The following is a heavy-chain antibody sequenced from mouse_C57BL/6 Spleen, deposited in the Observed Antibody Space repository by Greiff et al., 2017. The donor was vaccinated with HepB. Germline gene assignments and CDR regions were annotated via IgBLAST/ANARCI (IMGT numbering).Heavy chain of an antibody. CDR1: GYTFTGYW. Sequence: QVQLQQSGAELMKPGASVKLSCKATGYTFTGYWIEGVKQRPGQGLEWIGGILPGSGSTNYNEKFKGKATFTADTSSTTAYMQLSSLTSEDSAVYYCARSFFYCSRGYYSIAYWGQGTSVTVSS. CDR2: ILPGSGST. J-gene: IGHJ4*01. CDR3: ARSFFYCSRGYYSIAY. D-gene: IGHD1-1*01. V-gene: IGHV1-9*01.